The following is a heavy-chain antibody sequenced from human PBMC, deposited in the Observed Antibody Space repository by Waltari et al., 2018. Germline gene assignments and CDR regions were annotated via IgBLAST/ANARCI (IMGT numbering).Heavy chain of an antibody. CDR2: IIPSLGIA. CDR3: ARDLEVGYSSGWYVY. Sequence: QVQLVQSGAEVKKPGSSVKVSCKASGGTFSSYTISWVRQAPGQGLEWMGRIIPSLGIANYAQKLQGRVTITADKSTSTAYMELSSLRSEDTAVYYCARDLEVGYSSGWYVYWGQGTLVTVSS. V-gene: IGHV1-69*08. D-gene: IGHD6-19*01. J-gene: IGHJ4*02. CDR1: GGTFSSYT.